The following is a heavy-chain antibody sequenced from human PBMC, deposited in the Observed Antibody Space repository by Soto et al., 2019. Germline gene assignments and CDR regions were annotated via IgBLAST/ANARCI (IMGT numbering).Heavy chain of an antibody. V-gene: IGHV3-30*18. J-gene: IGHJ6*02. CDR3: AKSVSSSRYYYYGMDV. D-gene: IGHD6-6*01. CDR2: ISYDGSNK. Sequence: GGSLRLSCAASGFTFSIYGMHWVRHAPGKGLEWVAVISYDGSNKYYADSVKGRFTISRDNSKNTLYLQMNSLRAEDTAVYYCAKSVSSSRYYYYGMDVWGQGTTVTVSS. CDR1: GFTFSIYG.